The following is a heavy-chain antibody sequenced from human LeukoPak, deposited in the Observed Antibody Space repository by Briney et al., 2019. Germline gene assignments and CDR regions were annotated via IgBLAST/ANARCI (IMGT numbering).Heavy chain of an antibody. J-gene: IGHJ4*02. CDR3: ARVRGSRSFDY. CDR1: GFSFDDYG. V-gene: IGHV3-48*04. Sequence: GGSLRLSCAASGFSFDDYGMSWVRRAPGKGLEWVSYISSSSSTIYYADSMKGRFTISRDNAKNSMYLQMYSLRAEDTAVYYCARVRGSRSFDYWGQGTLVTVSS. D-gene: IGHD1-26*01. CDR2: ISSSSSTI.